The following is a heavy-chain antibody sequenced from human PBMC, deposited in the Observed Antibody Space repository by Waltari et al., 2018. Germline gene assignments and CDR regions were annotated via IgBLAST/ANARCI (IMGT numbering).Heavy chain of an antibody. CDR2: IYHSGST. CDR1: GGSISSGGYS. V-gene: IGHV4-30-2*01. J-gene: IGHJ4*02. CDR3: ASTFWSGYYTGDY. D-gene: IGHD3-3*01. Sequence: QLQLQESGSGLVKPSQTLSLTCAVSGGSISSGGYSWSWIRQPPGKGLEWIGYIYHSGSTYYNPSLKSRVTISGDRSKNQFSLKLSSVTAADTAVYYCASTFWSGYYTGDYWGQGTLVTVSS.